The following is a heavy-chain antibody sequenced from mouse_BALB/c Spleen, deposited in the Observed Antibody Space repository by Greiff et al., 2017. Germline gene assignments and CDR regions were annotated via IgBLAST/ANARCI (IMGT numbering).Heavy chain of an antibody. D-gene: IGHD1-1*01. CDR3: ARDAEGGYYGPLMDY. V-gene: IGHV7-1*02. J-gene: IGHJ4*01. CDR1: GFTFSDFY. CDR2: SRNKANDYTT. Sequence: EVKLVESGGGLVQPGGSLRLSCATSGFTFSDFYMEWVRQPPGKRLEWIAASRNKANDYTTEYSESVKGRFIVSRATSQSILYLQMNALRAEDTAIYYCARDAEGGYYGPLMDYWGQGTSVTVSA.